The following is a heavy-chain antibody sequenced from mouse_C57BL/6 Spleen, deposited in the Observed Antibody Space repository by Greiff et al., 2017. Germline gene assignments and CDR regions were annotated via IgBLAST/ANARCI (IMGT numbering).Heavy chain of an antibody. Sequence: EVQRGESEGALVQPGSSMKLSCTASGFTFSAYSMAWVGQVPAKGLEWVENINLDGSGTYYLDSLKSRFIISIDNEKNILYLQMSSLKSEDTATYYCAREGDGYAMDYWGQGTSVTVSS. V-gene: IGHV5-16*01. J-gene: IGHJ4*01. CDR1: GFTFSAYS. CDR3: AREGDGYAMDY. CDR2: INLDGSGT.